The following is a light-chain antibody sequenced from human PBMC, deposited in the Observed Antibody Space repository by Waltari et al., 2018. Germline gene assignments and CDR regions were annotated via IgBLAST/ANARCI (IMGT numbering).Light chain of an antibody. J-gene: IGLJ7*01. V-gene: IGLV3-21*04. CDR2: YNS. CDR3: QVWDSSTDQVV. CDR1: DLGANA. Sequence: SYVLTQPPSVSVAPGKTATISCGGNDLGANAVHWSQQKPGQAPMTVMSYNSDRPSGIPERFSGSNSGNTATLTISRVEAGDEADYYCQVWDSSTDQVVFGGGTQLTVL.